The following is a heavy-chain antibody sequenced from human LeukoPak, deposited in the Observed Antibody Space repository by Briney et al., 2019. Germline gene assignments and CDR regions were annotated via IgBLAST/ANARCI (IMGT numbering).Heavy chain of an antibody. CDR2: LSGSGGSK. Sequence: GGSLRLSCAASGFTFSSYAMTWVRQAPGKGLEWVSALSGSGGSKFYADSVKGRFTISRDNSKNTLYLQMSSLRAEDTAVYYCAKGPKVPAPTYYFDYWGQGTLVTVSS. D-gene: IGHD2-2*01. J-gene: IGHJ4*02. CDR1: GFTFSSYA. V-gene: IGHV3-23*01. CDR3: AKGPKVPAPTYYFDY.